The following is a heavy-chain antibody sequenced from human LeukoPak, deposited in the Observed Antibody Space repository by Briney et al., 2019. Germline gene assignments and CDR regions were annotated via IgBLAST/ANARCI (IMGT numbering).Heavy chain of an antibody. CDR1: GFTVSSNY. Sequence: GGSLRLSCAASGFTVSSNYMSWVRQAPGKGLEWVSVIYSGGSTYYADPVKGRFTISRDNSKNTLYLQMNSLRAEDTAVYYCARASMVVVRGVIKKYYFDYWGQGTLVTVSS. CDR2: IYSGGST. D-gene: IGHD3-10*01. CDR3: ARASMVVVRGVIKKYYFDY. J-gene: IGHJ4*02. V-gene: IGHV3-53*01.